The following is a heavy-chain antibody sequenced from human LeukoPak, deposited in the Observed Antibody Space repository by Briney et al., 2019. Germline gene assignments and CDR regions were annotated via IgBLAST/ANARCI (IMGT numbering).Heavy chain of an antibody. Sequence: PGGSLKLSCAASGFTFSSYAMSWVRQAPGKGLEWVTAISGSGSNTYCTDSVKGPFTLSTTNTNNTLYLQMNSLRAEDTAVYYCAKDRRPTTVVTYPSDWGQGTLVTVSS. CDR3: AKDRRPTTVVTYPSD. J-gene: IGHJ4*02. CDR2: ISGSGSNT. D-gene: IGHD4-11*01. CDR1: GFTFSSYA. V-gene: IGHV3-23*01.